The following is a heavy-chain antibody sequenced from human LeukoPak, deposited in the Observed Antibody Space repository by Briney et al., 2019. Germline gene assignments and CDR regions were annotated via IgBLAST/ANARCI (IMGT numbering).Heavy chain of an antibody. J-gene: IGHJ6*03. CDR1: GFTFSSYS. D-gene: IGHD3-3*01. CDR3: ARDQDFDFWSGYWRMYYYYYMDV. V-gene: IGHV3-48*01. Sequence: GGSLRLSCAASGFTFSSYSMNWVRQAPGKGLEWVSYISSSSSTIYYADSVKSRFTISRDNAKNSLYLQMNSLRAEDTAVYYCARDQDFDFWSGYWRMYYYYYMDVWGKGTTVTVSS. CDR2: ISSSSSTI.